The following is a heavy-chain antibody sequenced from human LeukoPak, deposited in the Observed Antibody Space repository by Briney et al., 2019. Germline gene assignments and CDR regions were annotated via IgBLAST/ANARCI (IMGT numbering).Heavy chain of an antibody. V-gene: IGHV4-34*01. CDR3: ASIVDTAMVWPF. CDR2: INHSGST. CDR1: GGSFSGYY. D-gene: IGHD5-18*01. Sequence: PSETLSLTCAVYGGSFSGYYWSWIRQPPGKGLEWIGEINHSGSTNYNPSLKSRVTISVDTAKNQFSLKLSSVTAADTAVYYCASIVDTAMVWPFWGQGTLVTVSS. J-gene: IGHJ4*02.